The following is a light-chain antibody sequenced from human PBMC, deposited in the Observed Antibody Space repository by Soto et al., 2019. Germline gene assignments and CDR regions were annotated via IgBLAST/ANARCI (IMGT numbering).Light chain of an antibody. V-gene: IGLV2-14*03. CDR3: CSYISSSVFEVV. J-gene: IGLJ2*01. CDR2: GVS. Sequence: QSALTQPASVSGSPGQSITISCTGTNSDIGGYDYVSWYQHHPGQAPKLIIYGVSNRPSGVSHRFSGSKSGNTASLTISGLQAEDEAQYYCCSYISSSVFEVVFGGGTKLTVL. CDR1: NSDIGGYDY.